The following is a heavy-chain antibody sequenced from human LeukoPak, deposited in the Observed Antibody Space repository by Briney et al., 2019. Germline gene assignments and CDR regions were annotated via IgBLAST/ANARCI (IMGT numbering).Heavy chain of an antibody. CDR1: SSYY. CDR2: IRYDGSNK. D-gene: IGHD3-22*01. V-gene: IGHV3-30*02. J-gene: IGHJ4*02. CDR3: AKGLIYDSSGYYSSDYFDY. Sequence: SSYYWGWIRQPPGKGLEWVAFIRYDGSNKYYADSVKGRFTISRDNSKNTLYLQMNSLRAEDTAVYYCAKGLIYDSSGYYSSDYFDYWGQGTLVTVSS.